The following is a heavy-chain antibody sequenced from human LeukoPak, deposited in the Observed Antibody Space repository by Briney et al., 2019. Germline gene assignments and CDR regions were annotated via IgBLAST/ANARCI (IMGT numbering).Heavy chain of an antibody. CDR3: AKDVDLFGALYFDS. Sequence: TGGSLRLSCVASEFTFTSYGMHWVRQAPGKGLEWVAFLRYDGSNGSYADSVKGRFTISRDNSKNTLYLQMNSLRAEDTAVYYCAKDVDLFGALYFDSWGRGTLVTVSS. CDR2: LRYDGSNG. J-gene: IGHJ4*02. D-gene: IGHD3-10*02. V-gene: IGHV3-30*02. CDR1: EFTFTSYG.